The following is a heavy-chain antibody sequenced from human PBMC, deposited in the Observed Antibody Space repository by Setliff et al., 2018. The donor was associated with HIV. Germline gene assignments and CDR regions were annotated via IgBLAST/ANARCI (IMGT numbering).Heavy chain of an antibody. CDR3: AKHECSGGCYYYMDV. CDR2: ISGSNSRT. D-gene: IGHD2-15*01. CDR1: GFNFMFFA. Sequence: PGESLKISCTAPGFNFMFFAMSWVRQAPGKGLEWVSGISGSNSRTDYVDSVKGRFTISRDKSKNTPYLQLNSLRAEDTAVYYCAKHECSGGCYYYMDVWGKGIMVTVSS. V-gene: IGHV3-23*01. J-gene: IGHJ6*03.